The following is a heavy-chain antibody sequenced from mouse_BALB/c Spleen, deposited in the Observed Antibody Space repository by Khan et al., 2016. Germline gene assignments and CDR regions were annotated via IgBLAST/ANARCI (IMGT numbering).Heavy chain of an antibody. CDR3: ARSYYDSWCVE. CDR2: IDPANDNT. CDR1: GFNIKDTY. D-gene: IGHD2-4*01. Sequence: VQLQQPGAELVKPRASVKLSCTASGFNIKDTYMHWMIQRPEQGLEWLGRIDPANDNTKYDPKFQGKATITADTSSNTAYLQLSSLTSEDTAVYYCARSYYDSWCVEWGQGTLFTVSA. J-gene: IGHJ3*02. V-gene: IGHV14-3*02.